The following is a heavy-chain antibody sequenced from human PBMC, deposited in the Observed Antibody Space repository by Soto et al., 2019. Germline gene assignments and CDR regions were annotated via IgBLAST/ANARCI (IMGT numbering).Heavy chain of an antibody. V-gene: IGHV3-74*01. CDR1: GFIYSSFW. D-gene: IGHD4-17*01. J-gene: IGHJ5*02. CDR2: INSDGSTT. Sequence: PGGSLRLSCVASGFIYSSFWMHWVRQAPGEGLVWVSRINSDGSTTGYADFVKGRFTVSRDNAKNMLYLQVNNLRAEDTAVYYCVRDNDYGAFDPWRPGTLVTSP. CDR3: VRDNDYGAFDP.